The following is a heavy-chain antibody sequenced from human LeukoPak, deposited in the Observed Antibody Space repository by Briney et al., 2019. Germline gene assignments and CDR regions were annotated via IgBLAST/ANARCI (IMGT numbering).Heavy chain of an antibody. V-gene: IGHV1-8*01. D-gene: IGHD3-22*01. CDR1: GYTFTSYD. Sequence: ASVKVSCKASGYTFTSYDINWVRQATGQGLEWMGWMNPNSGNTGYAQKFQGRVTMTRNTSISTAYMELSSLRSEDTAVYYCARERIEFSGYYCHYYYYMDVWGKGTTVTVSS. CDR3: ARERIEFSGYYCHYYYYMDV. CDR2: MNPNSGNT. J-gene: IGHJ6*03.